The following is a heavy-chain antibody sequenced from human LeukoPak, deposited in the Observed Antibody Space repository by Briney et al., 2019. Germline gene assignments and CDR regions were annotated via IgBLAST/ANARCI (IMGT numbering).Heavy chain of an antibody. Sequence: GESRKISCKGSGYSFTSSWIGWVRQMPGKGLEWMGIVFPADSDTRYSPSFQGQVTFSADKSISTAYLQWSSLKASDSAMYYCARHGGAFDYWGQGTLVTVSS. V-gene: IGHV5-51*01. CDR3: ARHGGAFDY. CDR1: GYSFTSSW. J-gene: IGHJ4*02. CDR2: VFPADSDT. D-gene: IGHD4-17*01.